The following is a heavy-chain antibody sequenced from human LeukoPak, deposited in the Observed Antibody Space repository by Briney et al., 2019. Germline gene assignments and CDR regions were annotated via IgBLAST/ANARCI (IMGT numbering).Heavy chain of an antibody. CDR3: ARVSSSWYQDWYFDL. Sequence: KASETLSLTCVVYGGSFSGYYWSWIRQPAGKGLEWIGRIDTSGNTNYKPSLKSRVTMSVDTSKKQFSLKLSSVTAADTAVYYCARVSSSWYQDWYFDLWGRGTLVTVSS. CDR1: GGSFSGYY. D-gene: IGHD6-13*01. J-gene: IGHJ2*01. CDR2: IDTSGNT. V-gene: IGHV4-59*10.